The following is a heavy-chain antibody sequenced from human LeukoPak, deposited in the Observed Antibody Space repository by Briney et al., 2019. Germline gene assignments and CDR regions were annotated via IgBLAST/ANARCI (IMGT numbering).Heavy chain of an antibody. V-gene: IGHV3-23*01. CDR3: AKCLLRGYYDTSGYYFFDD. J-gene: IGHJ4*02. CDR1: GFTFSSYV. Sequence: HPGGSVRLSCAASGFTFSSYVMTWVRQAPGKGLEWVSSVSGGGDSTYYADSVKGRFTISRGNSKSTLYLQMNSLRDGDTAVYYCAKCLLRGYYDTSGYYFFDDWGQGALVAASS. CDR2: VSGGGDST. D-gene: IGHD3-22*01.